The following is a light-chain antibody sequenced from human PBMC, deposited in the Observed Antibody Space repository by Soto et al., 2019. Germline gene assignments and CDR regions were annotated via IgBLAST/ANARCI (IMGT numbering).Light chain of an antibody. CDR3: QQYNNWPALT. V-gene: IGKV3-15*01. Sequence: EIVMTQSPATLSVSPGERATLSCRVSQSVSSNLAWYQQKPGQAPRLLIYGASTRATGIPARFSGSRSGTEFTLTISSLQSEDFAVYYCQQYNNWPALTFGGGTKVEIK. J-gene: IGKJ4*01. CDR1: QSVSSN. CDR2: GAS.